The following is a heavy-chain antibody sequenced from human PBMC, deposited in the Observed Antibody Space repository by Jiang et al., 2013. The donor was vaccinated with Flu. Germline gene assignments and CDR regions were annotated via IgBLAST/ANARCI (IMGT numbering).Heavy chain of an antibody. CDR3: AHRRAHKLKTSTPTTVTTRGAYDYYYGMDV. Sequence: KPTQTLTLTCTFSGFSLSTSGVGVGWIRQPPGKALEWLALIYWDDDKRYSPSLKSRLTITKDTSKNQVVLTMTNMDPVDTATYYCAHRRAHKLKTSTPTTVTTRGAYDYYYGMDVWGQGTTVTVSS. D-gene: IGHD4-11*01. J-gene: IGHJ6*02. CDR2: IYWDDDK. CDR1: GFSLSTSGVG. V-gene: IGHV2-5*02.